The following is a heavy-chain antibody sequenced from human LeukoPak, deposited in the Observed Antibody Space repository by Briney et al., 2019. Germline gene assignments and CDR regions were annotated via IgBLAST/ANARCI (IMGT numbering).Heavy chain of an antibody. CDR2: IKQDGSEK. V-gene: IGHV3-7*01. D-gene: IGHD3-16*01. J-gene: IGHJ4*02. CDR1: GFTFSYYL. Sequence: GGSLRLSCAASGFTFSYYLMSWVRQAPGKGLEWVANIKQDGSEKYYVDSVKGRFTISRDNAKNSLYLQMNSLRAEDTAVYYCATLGGGYYFDYWGQGTLVTVSS. CDR3: ATLGGGYYFDY.